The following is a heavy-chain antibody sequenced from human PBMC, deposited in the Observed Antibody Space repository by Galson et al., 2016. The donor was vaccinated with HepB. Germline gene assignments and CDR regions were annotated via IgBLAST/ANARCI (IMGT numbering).Heavy chain of an antibody. CDR3: AKERLVRRIFDH. V-gene: IGHV3-23*01. J-gene: IGHJ4*02. CDR1: GFVFSNFG. Sequence: SLRLSCAASGFVFSNFGLSWVRQAPGKGLELVASISTRRTTYYSDSVQGRFTISRDNSNNTLYLQMNGLRAEDTAVYYCAKERLVRRIFDHWGQGTLLTVSS. D-gene: IGHD1-1*01. CDR2: ISTRRTT.